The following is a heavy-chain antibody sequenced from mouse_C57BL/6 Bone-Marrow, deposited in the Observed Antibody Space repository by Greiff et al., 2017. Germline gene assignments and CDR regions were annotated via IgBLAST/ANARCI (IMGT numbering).Heavy chain of an antibody. V-gene: IGHV1-85*01. J-gene: IGHJ2*01. CDR3: ARRDYYGSREYFDY. CDR1: GYTFTSYD. D-gene: IGHD1-1*01. CDR2: IYPRDGST. Sequence: QVQLQQPGPELVKPGASVKLSCKASGYTFTSYDINWVKQRPGQGLEWIGWIYPRDGSTKYNEKFKGKATLTVDTSSSTAYMELHSLTSEDSAVYFCARRDYYGSREYFDYWGQGTTLTVSS.